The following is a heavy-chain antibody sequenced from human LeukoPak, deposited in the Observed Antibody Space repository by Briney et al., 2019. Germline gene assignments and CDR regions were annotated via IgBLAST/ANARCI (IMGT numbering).Heavy chain of an antibody. J-gene: IGHJ3*02. CDR1: GYTFIDYY. Sequence: ASLNVSCKASGYTFIDYYLHWVRQAPGQGLEWMGWISAYNGNTYYPQSLQGRVTMTTDTSTSTAYMELRSLRSDDTAVYYCARDRRGDADACDIWGQGTMVTVSS. CDR2: ISAYNGNT. CDR3: ARDRRGDADACDI. V-gene: IGHV1-18*04.